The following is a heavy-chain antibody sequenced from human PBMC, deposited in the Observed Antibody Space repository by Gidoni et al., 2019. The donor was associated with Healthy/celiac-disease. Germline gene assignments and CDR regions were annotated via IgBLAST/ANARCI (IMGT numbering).Heavy chain of an antibody. D-gene: IGHD4-4*01. V-gene: IGHV3-33*01. J-gene: IGHJ6*02. CDR3: ARVPGRNFRGAYYGMDV. CDR1: GFTFSSYG. CDR2: IGYDGSNK. Sequence: QVQLVESGGGVVQPGRSLRLSCAASGFTFSSYGMHWVRQAPGKGLEWVAVIGYDGSNKYYADSVKGRFTISRDNSKNTLYLQMNSLRAEDTAVYYCARVPGRNFRGAYYGMDVWGQGTTVTVSS.